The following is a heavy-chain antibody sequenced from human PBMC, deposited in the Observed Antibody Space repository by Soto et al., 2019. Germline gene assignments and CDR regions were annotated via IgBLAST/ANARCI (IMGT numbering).Heavy chain of an antibody. V-gene: IGHV3-30*18. CDR2: ISYDGSNE. J-gene: IGHJ4*02. CDR1: GFNFRSYA. D-gene: IGHD3-10*01. Sequence: QVQLVESGGGVVQPGRALRLSCAGSGFNFRSYAVHWVRQAPGKGLQWVAVISYDGSNEYYADSVKGRFTISRDNSKNTVYLRMNSLRLEDTGLYYCAKDRAVRRVSPLEYWGQGTLVTVSS. CDR3: AKDRAVRRVSPLEY.